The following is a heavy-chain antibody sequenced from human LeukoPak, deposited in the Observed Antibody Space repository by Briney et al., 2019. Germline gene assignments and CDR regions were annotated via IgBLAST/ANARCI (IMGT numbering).Heavy chain of an antibody. Sequence: ASVKVSCKASGYTFTSYYMHWVRQAPGQGLEWMGIINPSGGSTSYAQKFQGRVTMTRDTSTSTVYMELSSLRSEDTAVYYCARAPNSSDYSVGYWYFDLWGRGTLVTVSS. CDR3: ARAPNSSDYSVGYWYFDL. V-gene: IGHV1-46*01. J-gene: IGHJ2*01. CDR1: GYTFTSYY. D-gene: IGHD3-22*01. CDR2: INPSGGST.